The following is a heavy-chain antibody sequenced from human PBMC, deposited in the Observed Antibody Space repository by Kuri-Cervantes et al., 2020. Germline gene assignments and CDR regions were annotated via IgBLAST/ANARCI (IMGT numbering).Heavy chain of an antibody. J-gene: IGHJ3*02. CDR2: IGTAGDT. V-gene: IGHV3-13*01. Sequence: GESLKISCAASGFTFSSYAMSWVRQAPGKGLEWVSAIGTAGDTYYPGSVKGRFTISRENAKNSLYLQMNSLRAGDTAVYYCARALLRFLEWLLYRCAFDIWGQGTMVTVSS. CDR1: GFTFSSYA. CDR3: ARALLRFLEWLLYRCAFDI. D-gene: IGHD3-3*01.